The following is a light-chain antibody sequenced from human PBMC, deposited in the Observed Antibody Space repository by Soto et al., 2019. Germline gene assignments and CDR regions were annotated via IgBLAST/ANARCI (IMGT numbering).Light chain of an antibody. J-gene: IGKJ5*01. V-gene: IGKV1-33*01. CDR3: QQYDNLPIT. CDR2: DAS. CDR1: QDISNF. Sequence: DIQMTQSPSSLSASVADKVTITCQVSQDISNFLNWYQQKPGKAPKLLFYDASSLGAGVPSRFSGSGSGTDFTFTISSLHPEDIATYYCQQYDNLPITFGKGTRLEIK.